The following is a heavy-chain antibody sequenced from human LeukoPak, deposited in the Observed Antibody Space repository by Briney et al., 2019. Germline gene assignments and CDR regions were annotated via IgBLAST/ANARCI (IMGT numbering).Heavy chain of an antibody. CDR2: IFQSVST. Sequence: PSETLSLTCTVSGYSISGGYSWGWIRQPPGKGLEWIGTIFQSVSTYYNPSLKSRVTTSVDTSKNQFSLKLSSVTAADTAVYYCARNNSNGFDFWSQGTLVTVSS. CDR3: ARNNSNGFDF. CDR1: GYSISGGYS. D-gene: IGHD6-19*01. J-gene: IGHJ4*02. V-gene: IGHV4-38-2*02.